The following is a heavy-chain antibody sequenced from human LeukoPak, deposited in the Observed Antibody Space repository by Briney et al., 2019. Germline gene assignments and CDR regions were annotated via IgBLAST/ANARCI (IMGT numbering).Heavy chain of an antibody. Sequence: SETLSLTCTVSGGSISSYYWSWIRQPPGKGLEWIGYIYTSGSTNYNPSLKSRVTISVDTSKNQFSLKLSSVTAADTAVYYCAGLGYYDSSGYYYASFDYWGQGTLVTVSS. CDR1: GGSISSYY. CDR3: AGLGYYDSSGYYYASFDY. D-gene: IGHD3-22*01. CDR2: IYTSGST. J-gene: IGHJ4*02. V-gene: IGHV4-4*09.